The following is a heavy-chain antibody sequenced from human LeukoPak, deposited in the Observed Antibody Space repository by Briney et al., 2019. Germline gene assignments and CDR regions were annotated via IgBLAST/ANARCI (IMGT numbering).Heavy chain of an antibody. J-gene: IGHJ2*01. D-gene: IGHD2-2*01. Sequence: SDPALVKPTQTLTLTCTFSGFSLSTSGMCVSWIRQPPGKALEWLARIDWDDDKYYSTSLKTRLTISKDTSKNQVVLTMTNMDPVDTATYYCARILGGTSPGAATGYFDLWGRGTLVTVSS. CDR1: GFSLSTSGMC. V-gene: IGHV2-70*11. CDR2: IDWDDDK. CDR3: ARILGGTSPGAATGYFDL.